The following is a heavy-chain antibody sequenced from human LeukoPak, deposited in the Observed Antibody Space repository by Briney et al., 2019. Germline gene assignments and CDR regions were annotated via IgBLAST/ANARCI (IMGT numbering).Heavy chain of an antibody. V-gene: IGHV3-7*01. D-gene: IGHD3-22*01. CDR2: IKQDGSEK. Sequence: GGSLRLSCAASGFTFSSYWMSWVRQAPGKGLEWVANIKQDGSEKYYVDSVKGRFTISRDNAKNSLYLQMNSLRAEDTAVYYCARDYYDSSGYSWNSDYFDYWGQGTLVTVPS. J-gene: IGHJ4*02. CDR1: GFTFSSYW. CDR3: ARDYYDSSGYSWNSDYFDY.